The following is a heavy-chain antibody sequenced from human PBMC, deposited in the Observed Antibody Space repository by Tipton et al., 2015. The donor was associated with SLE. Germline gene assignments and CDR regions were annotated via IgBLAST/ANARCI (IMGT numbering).Heavy chain of an antibody. Sequence: SLRLSCAASGFTFSTYVMQWVRQAPGRGLEYVSVINGNGGRTYYADSVKGRFTISRDNSKKMLYLHMGSLRSDGMAVYYCVRESADWGQGTLVTVSS. CDR1: GFTFSTYV. CDR2: INGNGGRT. J-gene: IGHJ4*02. V-gene: IGHV3-64*02. CDR3: VRESAD.